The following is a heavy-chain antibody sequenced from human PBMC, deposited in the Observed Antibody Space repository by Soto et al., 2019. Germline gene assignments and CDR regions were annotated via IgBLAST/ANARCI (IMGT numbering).Heavy chain of an antibody. J-gene: IGHJ5*02. CDR2: VRGDNGHT. Sequence: QVQLVQSGAEVKKPGASVKVSCKASGYTFTTHGISWVRQVPGQGLEWMGWVRGDNGHTNYAQSLQGRVTMTTDTSTTTAYMELRSLRSDDTTVYYFARDLGYCRSGTCYREWFDPWGKGTLVTVSS. D-gene: IGHD2-15*01. CDR1: GYTFTTHG. CDR3: ARDLGYCRSGTCYREWFDP. V-gene: IGHV1-18*01.